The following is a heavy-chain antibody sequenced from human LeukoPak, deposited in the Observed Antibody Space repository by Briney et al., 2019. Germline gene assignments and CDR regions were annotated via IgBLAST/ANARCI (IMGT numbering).Heavy chain of an antibody. CDR3: AKGGDSNGGVWDH. Sequence: GGSLRLSCAASGFTVSSNYMSWVRQAPGKGLEWVSFISSGSRIIYYADSVKGRFTVSRDNAKNSLYLQMNSLRAEDTAAYYCAKGGDSNGGVWDHWGQGTLVTVSS. V-gene: IGHV3-48*01. CDR2: ISSGSRII. CDR1: GFTVSSNY. D-gene: IGHD2-21*02. J-gene: IGHJ4*02.